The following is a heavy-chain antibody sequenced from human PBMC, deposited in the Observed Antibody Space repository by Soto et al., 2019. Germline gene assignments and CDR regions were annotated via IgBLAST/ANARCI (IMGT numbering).Heavy chain of an antibody. Sequence: PGGSLRLSCAASGFTFSSYAMSWVRQAPGKGLEWVSAISGSGGSTYYADSVKGRFTISRDNSKNTLYLQMNSLRAEDTAVYYCAKSPLADIVVVVAASETYNWFDPWGQGTLVTVSS. V-gene: IGHV3-23*01. D-gene: IGHD2-15*01. J-gene: IGHJ5*02. CDR2: ISGSGGST. CDR1: GFTFSSYA. CDR3: AKSPLADIVVVVAASETYNWFDP.